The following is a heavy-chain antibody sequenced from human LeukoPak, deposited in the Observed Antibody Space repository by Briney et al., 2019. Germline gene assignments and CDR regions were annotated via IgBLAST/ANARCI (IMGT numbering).Heavy chain of an antibody. J-gene: IGHJ6*02. V-gene: IGHV3-48*03. CDR2: ISSSGRTR. CDR3: ARGYIVRGMDV. Sequence: GGSLRLSCAASGFTFSSDEMNWVPQVPGKGLEWVSYISSSGRTRYYADSVKGRFTISRENVKNSLYLQMDSLRAEDTALYYCARGYIVRGMDVWGQGTTVIVSS. CDR1: GFTFSSDE. D-gene: IGHD5-18*01.